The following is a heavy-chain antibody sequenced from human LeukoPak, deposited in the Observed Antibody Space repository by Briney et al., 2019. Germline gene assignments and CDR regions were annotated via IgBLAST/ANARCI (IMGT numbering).Heavy chain of an antibody. Sequence: SETLSLTCTVSGGSISSSSYYWGWIRQPPGKGLEWIGSIYYSGSTYYNPSLKRRVTISVDTSKNQFSLKLSSVTAADTAVYYCAPNSYYNWFDPWGQGTLVTVSS. CDR3: APNSYYNWFDP. CDR1: GGSISSSSYY. V-gene: IGHV4-39*07. CDR2: IYYSGST. D-gene: IGHD4-23*01. J-gene: IGHJ5*02.